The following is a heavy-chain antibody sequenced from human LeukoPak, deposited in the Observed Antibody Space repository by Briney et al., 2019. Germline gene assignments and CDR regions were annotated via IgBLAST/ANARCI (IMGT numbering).Heavy chain of an antibody. CDR3: ARGNRDTSGFYYYYGMDV. CDR1: GFTSDDYA. J-gene: IGHJ6*02. Sequence: PGGSLRLSCAASGFTSDDYAMFWVRQAPGEGLEWVSGISWDSRNIGYAASVKGRFTVSRDNGKNSLYLQINSLRVEDTALYYCARGNRDTSGFYYYYGMDVWGQGTTVSVSS. V-gene: IGHV3-9*02. D-gene: IGHD6-19*01. CDR2: ISWDSRNI.